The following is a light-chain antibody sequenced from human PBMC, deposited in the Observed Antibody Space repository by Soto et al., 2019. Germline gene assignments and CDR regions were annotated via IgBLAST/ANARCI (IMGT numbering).Light chain of an antibody. V-gene: IGLV2-14*01. CDR3: SSYTTNSTPYV. CDR2: EVS. Sequence: QSALTQPASVSGSPGQSITISCTGSSSDVGGYNYVSWYQQHTGKAPKLIIYEVSNRPSGVSNRFSGSKSGNTASLTISGLQAEDEADYYCSSYTTNSTPYVFGTGTKLTVL. J-gene: IGLJ1*01. CDR1: SSDVGGYNY.